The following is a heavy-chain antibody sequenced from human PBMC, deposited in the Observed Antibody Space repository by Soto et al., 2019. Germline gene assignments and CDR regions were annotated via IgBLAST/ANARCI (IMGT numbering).Heavy chain of an antibody. CDR1: GYTFTGYY. Sequence: SVQVSCKASGYTFTGYYVHWVRQAPGHGLEWMGWINPNSGGTNYAQRFQGRVTMTRDTSISTAYMELSSLRSDDTAVYYCARALRVLLTADGFERWGQGTMVTVSS. J-gene: IGHJ3*02. V-gene: IGHV1-2*02. CDR3: ARALRVLLTADGFER. CDR2: INPNSGGT. D-gene: IGHD3-3*01.